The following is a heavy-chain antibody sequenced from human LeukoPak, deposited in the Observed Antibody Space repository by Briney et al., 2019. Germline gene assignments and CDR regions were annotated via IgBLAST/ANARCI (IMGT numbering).Heavy chain of an antibody. CDR2: ISAYNGNT. J-gene: IGHJ4*02. D-gene: IGHD6-13*01. Sequence: ASVKVSCKASGYTFTSYGISWVRQAPGQGLEWMGWISAYNGNTNYAQKLQGRVTMTTDTSTSTAYMELRSLRSDDTAVYYCVRDHGSSNWYPLFDYWGQGTLVTVSS. V-gene: IGHV1-18*01. CDR1: GYTFTSYG. CDR3: VRDHGSSNWYPLFDY.